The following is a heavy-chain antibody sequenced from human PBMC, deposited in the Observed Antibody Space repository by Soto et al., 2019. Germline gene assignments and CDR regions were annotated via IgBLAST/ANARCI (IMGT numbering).Heavy chain of an antibody. J-gene: IGHJ6*02. Sequence: VASVKVSCKASGYTFTSYGISWVRQAPGQGLEWMGWISAYNGNTNYAQKLQGRVTMTTDTSTSTAYMELRSLRSDDTAVYYCARSWGGGYYDSSGYHPGVWGQGTTVTVSS. CDR1: GYTFTSYG. CDR3: ARSWGGGYYDSSGYHPGV. V-gene: IGHV1-18*04. CDR2: ISAYNGNT. D-gene: IGHD3-22*01.